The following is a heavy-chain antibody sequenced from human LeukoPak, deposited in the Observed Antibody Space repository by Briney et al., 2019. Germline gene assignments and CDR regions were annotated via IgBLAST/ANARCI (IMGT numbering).Heavy chain of an antibody. Sequence: PSETLSLTCGVSGYSISSGYHWGWIRQPTGKGLEWIGSMSHSGSTYYNPSLKSRVTISVDTSKNQFSLKLSSVTAADTAVYYCARGEFTAMVIPEGGSFDYWGQGTLVTVSS. J-gene: IGHJ4*02. CDR1: GYSISSGYH. CDR2: MSHSGST. CDR3: ARGEFTAMVIPEGGSFDY. V-gene: IGHV4-38-2*01. D-gene: IGHD5-18*01.